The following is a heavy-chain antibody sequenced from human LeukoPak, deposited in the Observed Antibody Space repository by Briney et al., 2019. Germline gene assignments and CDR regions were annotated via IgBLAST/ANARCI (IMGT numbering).Heavy chain of an antibody. Sequence: GGSLRLSCAASGFTFSSYSMNWVRQAPGKGLELVSSISSSSSYIYYADSVKGRFTISRDNAKNSLYLQMNSLRAEDTAVYYCARVVTRVYYDSSGSDYWGQGTLVTVSS. J-gene: IGHJ4*02. CDR3: ARVVTRVYYDSSGSDY. CDR2: ISSSSSYI. D-gene: IGHD3-22*01. V-gene: IGHV3-21*01. CDR1: GFTFSSYS.